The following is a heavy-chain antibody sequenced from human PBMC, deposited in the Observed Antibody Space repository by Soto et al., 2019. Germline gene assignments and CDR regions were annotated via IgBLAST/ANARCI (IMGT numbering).Heavy chain of an antibody. CDR2: IWYNGGDR. D-gene: IGHD3-16*01. J-gene: IGHJ4*02. CDR3: ARASDAYNYGLGL. Sequence: QVQLVESGGGVVLPGKSMRLSCAASGFTFSTYGMHWVRQAPGKGLEWVAGIWYNGGDRYTADSVRGRFTISRDNSKNTLYLQMDSLRVEDTAVYSCARASDAYNYGLGLWGRGTLVTVSS. CDR1: GFTFSTYG. V-gene: IGHV3-33*01.